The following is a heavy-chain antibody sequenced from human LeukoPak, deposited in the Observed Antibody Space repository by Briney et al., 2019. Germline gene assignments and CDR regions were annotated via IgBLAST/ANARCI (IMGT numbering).Heavy chain of an antibody. CDR3: ARVEGVAFDI. J-gene: IGHJ3*02. CDR2: ISSSSSYI. Sequence: GGSLRLSCAAFGFTFSSYSMNWVRQAPGKGLEWVSSISSSSSYIYYADSVKGRFTISRDNAKNSLYLQMNSLRAEDTAVYYCARVEGVAFDIWGQGTMVTVSS. V-gene: IGHV3-21*01. CDR1: GFTFSSYS.